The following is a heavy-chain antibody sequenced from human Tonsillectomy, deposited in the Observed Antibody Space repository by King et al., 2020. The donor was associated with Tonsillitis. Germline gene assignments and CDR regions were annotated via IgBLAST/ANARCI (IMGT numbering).Heavy chain of an antibody. CDR2: INTDGSST. J-gene: IGHJ4*02. Sequence: VQLVESGGGLVQPGGSLRLSCAASGFTFSGFWMHWVRQAPGKGLVWVSRINTDGSSTSYADSVKGRFTISRDNAKNTLYLQMNSLRAEDTAVYYCARGSFGSGSYYDFSTSYYFDYWGQGTLVTVSS. V-gene: IGHV3-74*01. CDR3: ARGSFGSGSYYDFSTSYYFDY. CDR1: GFTFSGFW. D-gene: IGHD3-10*01.